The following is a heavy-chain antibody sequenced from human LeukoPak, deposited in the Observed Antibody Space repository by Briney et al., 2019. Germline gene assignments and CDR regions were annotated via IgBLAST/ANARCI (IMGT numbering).Heavy chain of an antibody. J-gene: IGHJ4*02. D-gene: IGHD5-24*01. Sequence: PSETLSLTCTVSGASIRSYYWSWIRQPPGKGLECIGYIYYTRSTNYNCNPSLKSRVTISVDTSKNQFSLKLSSVTAADTAVYYCARHGPRRDGYNYDYWGPGTLVTVSS. CDR1: GASIRSYY. V-gene: IGHV4-59*08. CDR3: ARHGPRRDGYNYDY. CDR2: IYYTRST.